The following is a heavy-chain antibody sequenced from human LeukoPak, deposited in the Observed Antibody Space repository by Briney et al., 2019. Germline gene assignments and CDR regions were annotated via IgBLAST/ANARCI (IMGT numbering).Heavy chain of an antibody. CDR3: AKLARHYYGSGSYYRHFDY. CDR1: GFTFSSYA. Sequence: PGGSLRLSCAASGFTFSSYAMSWVRQAPGKGLEWVSAISGSGGSTYYADSVKGRFTISRDNSKNTLYLQMNSLRAEDTAVYYCAKLARHYYGSGSYYRHFDYWGQGTLVTVSS. J-gene: IGHJ4*02. V-gene: IGHV3-23*01. CDR2: ISGSGGST. D-gene: IGHD3-10*01.